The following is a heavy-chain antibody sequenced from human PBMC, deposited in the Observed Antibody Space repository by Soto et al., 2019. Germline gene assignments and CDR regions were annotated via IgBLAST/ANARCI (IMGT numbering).Heavy chain of an antibody. CDR1: GYTFTSYG. Sequence: ASVKVSCKASGYTFTSYGISWVRQAPGQGLEWMGWISAYNGNTNYAQKLQGRVTMTTDTSTSTAYMELRSLRSDDTAVYYCARQPLELVDYYYGMDVWGQGTTVTVSS. J-gene: IGHJ6*02. CDR3: ARQPLELVDYYYGMDV. V-gene: IGHV1-18*01. D-gene: IGHD1-7*01. CDR2: ISAYNGNT.